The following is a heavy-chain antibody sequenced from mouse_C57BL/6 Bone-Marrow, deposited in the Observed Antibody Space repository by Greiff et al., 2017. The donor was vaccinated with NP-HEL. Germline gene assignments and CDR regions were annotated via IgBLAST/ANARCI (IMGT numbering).Heavy chain of an antibody. CDR2: INYDGSST. CDR3: ARDRGWGYFDY. CDR1: GFTFSDYY. V-gene: IGHV5-16*01. J-gene: IGHJ2*01. D-gene: IGHD3-3*01. Sequence: DVKLVESEGGLVQPGSSMKLSCTASGFTFSDYYMAWVRQVPEKGLEWVANINYDGSSTYYLDSLKSRFIISRDNAKNILYLQMSSLKSEDTATYYCARDRGWGYFDYWGQGTTLTVSS.